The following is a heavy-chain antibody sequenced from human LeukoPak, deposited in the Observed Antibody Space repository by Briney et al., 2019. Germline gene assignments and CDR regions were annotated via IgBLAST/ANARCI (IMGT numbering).Heavy chain of an antibody. CDR3: ARSGSSTHY. Sequence: SETLSLTCTVSGGSISSSSYYWGWIRQPPGKGLEWIGSIYYSGSTYYNPSLKGRVTISVDTSKNQFSLKLSSVTAADTAVYYCARSGSSTHYWGQGTLVTVSS. V-gene: IGHV4-39*01. CDR2: IYYSGST. D-gene: IGHD6-6*01. J-gene: IGHJ4*02. CDR1: GGSISSSSYY.